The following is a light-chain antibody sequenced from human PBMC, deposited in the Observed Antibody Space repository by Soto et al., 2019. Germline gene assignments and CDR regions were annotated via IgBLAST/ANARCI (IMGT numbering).Light chain of an antibody. J-gene: IGKJ1*01. CDR2: AAS. CDR1: QSISRY. CDR3: QQTSQTPKT. V-gene: IGKV1-39*01. Sequence: DIQITQSPSSLSASVGDRVNIPCRASQSISRYLNWYQQKPGRAPKILMYAASSLHSGVPSRFSGTGSGTDFTLTISSLQTEDFETYYCQQTSQTPKTFGQGTKVDIK.